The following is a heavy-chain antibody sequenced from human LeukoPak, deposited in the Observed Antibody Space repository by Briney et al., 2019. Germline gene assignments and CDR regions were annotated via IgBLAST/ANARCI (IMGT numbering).Heavy chain of an antibody. Sequence: PSETLSLTCTVSGGSISSYYWSWIRQPPGKGLEWIGDIYSSGKTNYNPSLRSRVTMSIDPSKNQFSLKLSSVTAADTAVYYCAREGGQERYFDCWGQGTLVTVSS. J-gene: IGHJ4*02. CDR2: IYSSGKT. V-gene: IGHV4-4*08. CDR1: GGSISSYY. CDR3: AREGGQERYFDC.